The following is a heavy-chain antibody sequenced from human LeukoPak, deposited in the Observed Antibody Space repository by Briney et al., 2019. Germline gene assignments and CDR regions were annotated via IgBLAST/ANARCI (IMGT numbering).Heavy chain of an antibody. J-gene: IGHJ5*02. D-gene: IGHD6-19*01. CDR1: GDSISTTSYF. V-gene: IGHV4-39*07. CDR3: ARVYSSTHNWFDT. CDR2: IYYSGTT. Sequence: PSETLSLTCTVSGDSISTTSYFWAWIRQPPGEGLGWIGSIYYSGTTYFNSSLKSRVTISVERSKNHFSLKLSSLTVADTARYYCARVYSSTHNWFDTWGQGIQVTVSS.